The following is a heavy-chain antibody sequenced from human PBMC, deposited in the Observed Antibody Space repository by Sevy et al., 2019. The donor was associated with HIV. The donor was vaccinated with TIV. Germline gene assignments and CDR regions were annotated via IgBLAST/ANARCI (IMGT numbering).Heavy chain of an antibody. CDR3: ARHYYDYVWGSYRSANYFDY. Sequence: SETLSLTCAVYGGSFSGYYWSWIRQPPGKGLEWIGEINHSGSTNYNPSLKSRVTISVDTSKNQFFLKLSSVTAADTAVYYCARHYYDYVWGSYRSANYFDYWGQGTLVTVSS. CDR1: GGSFSGYY. CDR2: INHSGST. V-gene: IGHV4-34*01. D-gene: IGHD3-16*02. J-gene: IGHJ4*02.